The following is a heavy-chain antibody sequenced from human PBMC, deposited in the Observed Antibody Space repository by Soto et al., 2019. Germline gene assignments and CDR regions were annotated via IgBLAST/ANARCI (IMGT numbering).Heavy chain of an antibody. CDR2: IYSGGST. CDR1: GFNVSSNY. CDR3: ARGPHVGISTS. J-gene: IGHJ4*02. Sequence: EVQLVESGGGLIQPGGSLRLSCAASGFNVSSNYMSWVRQASGKGLEWLSVIYSGGSTYYAESVKGRFTISRDNSKNTLNLQMNALRVEDTAGYYCARGPHVGISTSWGQGTLVTVSS. V-gene: IGHV3-53*01. D-gene: IGHD2-2*01.